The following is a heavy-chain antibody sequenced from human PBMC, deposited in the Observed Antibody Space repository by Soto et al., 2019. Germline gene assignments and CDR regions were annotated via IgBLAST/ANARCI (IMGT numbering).Heavy chain of an antibody. CDR1: GGSISSSSYY. V-gene: IGHV4-39*01. D-gene: IGHD6-19*01. CDR2: IYYSGNT. J-gene: IGHJ4*02. CDR3: TRHKYPDYHSGWLIDY. Sequence: KPSETLSLTCTVSGGSISSSSYYWGWIRQPPGKGLEWIGSIYYSGNTYYNPSLKSRVTISVDTSKNQLSLKVSSLTAADTAVYYCTRHKYPDYHSGWLIDYWGQGILVTVS.